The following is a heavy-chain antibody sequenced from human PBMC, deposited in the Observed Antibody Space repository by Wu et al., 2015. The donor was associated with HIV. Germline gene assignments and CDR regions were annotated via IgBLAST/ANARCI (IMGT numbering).Heavy chain of an antibody. J-gene: IGHJ5*02. D-gene: IGHD3-10*01. V-gene: IGHV1-2*02. Sequence: QVQLMQSGAEVKKPGASVKVSCKTSGYTFTDNYIHWVRQAPGQGLEWMGWINPNSGGSKSPQKFQGRVTMTRDTSVSTVYLELTRLKFDDTAIYYCASPFGSGPWGQGTLVTVSS. CDR2: INPNSGGS. CDR3: ASPFGSGP. CDR1: GYTFTDNY.